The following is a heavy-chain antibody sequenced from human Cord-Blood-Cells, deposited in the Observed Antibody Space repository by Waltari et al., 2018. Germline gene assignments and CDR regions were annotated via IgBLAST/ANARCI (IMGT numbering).Heavy chain of an antibody. CDR2: INPILGTA. D-gene: IGHD3-10*01. CDR1: GGTFSSYA. J-gene: IGHJ4*02. CDR3: ARGLGSAGSGSSLDY. V-gene: IGHV1-69*01. Sequence: QVQLVQSGAEVKKPGSSVKVSCKASGGTFSSYAISWVGQARGQGLEWMGGINPILGTANYAQKFQDRVTITADESTSTAYMELSSLRSEDTAVYYCARGLGSAGSGSSLDYWGQGTLVTVSS.